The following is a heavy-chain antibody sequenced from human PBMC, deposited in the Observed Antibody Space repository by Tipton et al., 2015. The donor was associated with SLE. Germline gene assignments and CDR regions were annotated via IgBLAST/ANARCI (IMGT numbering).Heavy chain of an antibody. Sequence: TLSLTCSVSGFSISSGYYWGWIRQPPGKGLEWIGSIYHSGTTYYNPSLKSRVTISLDTSKNQFSLILNSVTAADTAVYYCARQRMAARPDFDFWGQGTLVTVSS. J-gene: IGHJ4*02. CDR1: GFSISSGYY. CDR2: IYHSGTT. V-gene: IGHV4-38-2*02. CDR3: ARQRMAARPDFDF. D-gene: IGHD6-6*01.